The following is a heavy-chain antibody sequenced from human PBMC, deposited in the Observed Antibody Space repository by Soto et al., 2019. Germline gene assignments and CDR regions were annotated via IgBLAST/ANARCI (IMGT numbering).Heavy chain of an antibody. CDR1: GFTFSSYG. CDR3: ARDPTYYYDSSGTFDY. Sequence: QVQLVESGGGVVQPGRSLRLSCAASGFTFSSYGMHWVRQAPGKGLEWVAVIWYDGSNKYYADSVKGRFTISRDNSKNTLYLQMNSLRAEDTAVYYCARDPTYYYDSSGTFDYWGQGTLVTVSS. J-gene: IGHJ4*02. V-gene: IGHV3-33*01. D-gene: IGHD3-22*01. CDR2: IWYDGSNK.